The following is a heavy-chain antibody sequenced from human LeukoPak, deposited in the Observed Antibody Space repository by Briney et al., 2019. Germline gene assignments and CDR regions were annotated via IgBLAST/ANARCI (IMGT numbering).Heavy chain of an antibody. V-gene: IGHV1-18*04. CDR1: GYTFTDYF. D-gene: IGHD4-17*01. CDR2: ISAYNGNT. CDR3: ARDLGRYGD. Sequence: VSVKVSCKTSGYTFTDYFIHWMRQAPGQGLEWMGWISAYNGNTNYAQKLQGRVTMTTDTSTSTAYMELRSLRSDDTAVYYCARDLGRYGDWGQGTLVTVSS. J-gene: IGHJ4*02.